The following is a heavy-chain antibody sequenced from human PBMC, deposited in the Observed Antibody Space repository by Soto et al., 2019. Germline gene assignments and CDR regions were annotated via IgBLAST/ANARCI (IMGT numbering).Heavy chain of an antibody. CDR1: GFTFSSYA. V-gene: IGHV3-23*01. CDR2: ISGSGGST. Sequence: GGSLRFSCAASGFTFSSYAMSWVRQAPGKGLEWVSAISGSGGSTYYADSVKGRFTISRDNSKNTLYLQMNSLRAEDTAVYYCAKDFSDSGSYQREFGYNWFDPWGQGTLVTVSS. D-gene: IGHD1-26*01. CDR3: AKDFSDSGSYQREFGYNWFDP. J-gene: IGHJ5*02.